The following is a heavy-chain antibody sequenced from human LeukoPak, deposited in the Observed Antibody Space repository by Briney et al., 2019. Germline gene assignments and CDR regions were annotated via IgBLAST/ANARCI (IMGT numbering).Heavy chain of an antibody. Sequence: SETLSLTCAVYGGSFSGYYWSWIRQPPGKGLEWIGEINHSGSTNYNPSLKSRVTISVDTSKNQFSLKLSSVTAADTAVYYWARGLYYDSSGYLEPYAFDIWGQGTMVTVSS. V-gene: IGHV4-34*01. CDR3: ARGLYYDSSGYLEPYAFDI. D-gene: IGHD3-22*01. J-gene: IGHJ3*02. CDR2: INHSGST. CDR1: GGSFSGYY.